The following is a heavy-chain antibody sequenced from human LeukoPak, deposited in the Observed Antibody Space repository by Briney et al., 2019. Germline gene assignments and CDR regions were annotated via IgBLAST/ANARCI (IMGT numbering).Heavy chain of an antibody. J-gene: IGHJ4*02. CDR1: GFTLSNYV. V-gene: IGHV3-23*01. CDR3: AKRPAELRYIDY. Sequence: QPGGSLRPSRVASGFTLSNYVMSWVRQAPGKGLEWVSSISGSGGGTYYADSVKGRFTISRDNSKNTLYLQMNSLRAEDTAIYYCAKRPAELRYIDYWGQGTLVTVSS. D-gene: IGHD1-7*01. CDR2: ISGSGGGT.